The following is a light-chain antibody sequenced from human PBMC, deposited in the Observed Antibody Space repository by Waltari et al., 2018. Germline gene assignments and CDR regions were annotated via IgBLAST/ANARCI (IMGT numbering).Light chain of an antibody. CDR1: QDIINY. Sequence: DIQMTQSPSSLSASVGDRVTITCQASQDIINYLNWYQQKPGKAPKLLIYDASNLETGVPSRFSGSGSGTDFTFTISSLQPEDIATYYCQQYDNPLLTFGGGTKVEIK. CDR2: DAS. J-gene: IGKJ4*01. V-gene: IGKV1-33*01. CDR3: QQYDNPLLT.